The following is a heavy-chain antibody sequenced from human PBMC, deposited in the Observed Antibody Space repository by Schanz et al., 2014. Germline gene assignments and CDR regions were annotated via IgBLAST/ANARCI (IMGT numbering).Heavy chain of an antibody. CDR2: INSVGSNT. CDR3: ARKMKVGVYGGKGNDSLDI. Sequence: EVHLLESGGGLVPPGGSLRLSCAASGFTFSSHWMHWVRQDPGKGLVWVARINSVGSNTDYADSVTGRFTISRDNAKNALYMQMNTLRAEGTAVYYCARKMKVGVYGGKGNDSLDIWGQGTMVTVSS. J-gene: IGHJ3*02. V-gene: IGHV3-74*02. D-gene: IGHD3-22*01. CDR1: GFTFSSHW.